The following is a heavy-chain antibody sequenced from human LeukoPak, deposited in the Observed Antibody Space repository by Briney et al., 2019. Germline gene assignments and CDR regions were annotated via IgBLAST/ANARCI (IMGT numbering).Heavy chain of an antibody. Sequence: PGGSLRLSCSASGFTFSRHAMHWVRQAPGKGLEYVSGINNNGGSTYYADSVKARFTISRDNSKNTLFLQMTSLRAEDTAVYFCVKTMITFGGVIRTDAFDMWGQGTLVTVSS. D-gene: IGHD3-16*01. CDR2: INNNGGST. J-gene: IGHJ3*02. CDR1: GFTFSRHA. V-gene: IGHV3-64D*06. CDR3: VKTMITFGGVIRTDAFDM.